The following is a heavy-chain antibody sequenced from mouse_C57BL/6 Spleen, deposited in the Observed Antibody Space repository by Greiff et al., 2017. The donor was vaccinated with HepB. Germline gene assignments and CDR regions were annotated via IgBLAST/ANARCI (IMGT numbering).Heavy chain of an antibody. CDR2: ISSGSSTI. Sequence: EVNVVESGGGLVKPGGSLKLSCAASGFTFSDYGMHWVRQAPEKGLEWVAYISSGSSTIYYADTVKGRFTISRDNAKNTLFLQMTSLRSEDTAMYYCAREDAVYYYAMDYWGQGTSVTVSS. CDR1: GFTFSDYG. J-gene: IGHJ4*01. CDR3: AREDAVYYYAMDY. V-gene: IGHV5-17*01.